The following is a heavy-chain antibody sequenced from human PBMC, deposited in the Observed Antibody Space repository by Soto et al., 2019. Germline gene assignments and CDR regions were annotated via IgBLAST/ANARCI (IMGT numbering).Heavy chain of an antibody. D-gene: IGHD3-22*01. CDR2: ISYDGSNK. V-gene: IGHV3-30-3*01. CDR1: GFTFSSYA. Sequence: QVQLVESGGGVVQPGRSLRLSCAASGFTFSSYAMHWVRRAPGKGLEWVAVISYDGSNKYYADSVKGRFTISRDNSKNTLYLQMNSLRAEDTAVYYCARDHSDYYDSSGYPGAFDYWGQGTLVTVSS. J-gene: IGHJ4*02. CDR3: ARDHSDYYDSSGYPGAFDY.